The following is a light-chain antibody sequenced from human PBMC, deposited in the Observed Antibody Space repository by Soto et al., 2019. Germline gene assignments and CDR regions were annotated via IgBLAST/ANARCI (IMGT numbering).Light chain of an antibody. CDR3: QQYNNWPPDRT. CDR1: QSVGSN. V-gene: IGKV3-15*01. Sequence: EIVMTQSPATLSVSPGARATLSCRASQSVGSNLAWYQQKPGQAPRLLIYGASTRATGIPARFSGSGSGTEFTLTISSLQSEEFAIYFCQQYNNWPPDRTFGQGTKVEIK. CDR2: GAS. J-gene: IGKJ1*01.